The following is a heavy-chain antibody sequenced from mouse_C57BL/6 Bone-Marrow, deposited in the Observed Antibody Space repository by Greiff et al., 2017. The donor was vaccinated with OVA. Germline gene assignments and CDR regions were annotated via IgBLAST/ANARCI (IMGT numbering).Heavy chain of an antibody. Sequence: QVTLKESGPGILQPSQTLSLTCSFSGFSLSTFGMGVGWIRQPSGKGLEWLAHIWWDDDKYYNPALKSRLTTSKDTSKNQVFLTIANVDTADTATYYVARMRCRSYGSSSLAYWGQGTLVTVSA. D-gene: IGHD1-1*01. V-gene: IGHV8-8*01. CDR3: ARMRCRSYGSSSLAY. CDR1: GFSLSTFGMG. J-gene: IGHJ3*01. CDR2: IWWDDDK.